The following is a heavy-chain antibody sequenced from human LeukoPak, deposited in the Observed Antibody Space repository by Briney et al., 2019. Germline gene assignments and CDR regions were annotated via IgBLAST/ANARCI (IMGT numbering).Heavy chain of an antibody. CDR1: GASIRSYY. CDR3: ARQSLGPSRSGSSNNWFDP. CDR2: MYHGGST. V-gene: IGHV4-59*08. J-gene: IGHJ5*02. Sequence: SETLSLTCTVSGASIRSYYWSWIRQPPGKGLEWIGFMYHGGSTKYNPSLKSRVTISVDTRNNEVSLRLSSVTAADTAVYFCARQSLGPSRSGSSNNWFDPWGQGILVTVSS. D-gene: IGHD3-10*01.